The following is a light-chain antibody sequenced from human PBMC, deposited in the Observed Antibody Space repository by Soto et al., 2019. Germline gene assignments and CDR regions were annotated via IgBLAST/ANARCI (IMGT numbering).Light chain of an antibody. CDR3: CSYSTSNTHNYV. J-gene: IGLJ1*01. CDR2: EVN. V-gene: IGLV2-14*01. CDR1: SSDIGGYNY. Sequence: QSVLTQPASVSGSPGQSITVSCTGTSSDIGGYNYVSWYQHHPGKAPQLIIYEVNLRPSGVSDRFSASKSGHTASLTNSGLHAGDEADYYCCSYSTSNTHNYVFGTGTKLTVL.